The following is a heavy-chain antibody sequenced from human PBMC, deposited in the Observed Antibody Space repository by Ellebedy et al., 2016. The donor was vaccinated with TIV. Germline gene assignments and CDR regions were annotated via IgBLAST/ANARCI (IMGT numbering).Heavy chain of an antibody. CDR1: GFMFSGYA. CDR2: INNGGRTT. CDR3: AKDMVFGDGKWEIDV. V-gene: IGHV3-23*01. D-gene: IGHD1-26*01. J-gene: IGHJ6*02. Sequence: GESLKISCAATGFMFSGYAMSWVRQAPGKGLEWVSGINNGGRTTSYADSVKGRFTISRDNSRSTLYLQMNSLRAEDSAVYYCAKDMVFGDGKWEIDVWGQGTTVTVSS.